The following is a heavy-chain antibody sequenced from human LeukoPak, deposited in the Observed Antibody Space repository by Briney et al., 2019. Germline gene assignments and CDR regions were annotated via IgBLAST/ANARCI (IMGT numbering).Heavy chain of an antibody. CDR3: AKANWVSNADAVW. CDR1: GFTFSSYA. J-gene: IGHJ4*02. V-gene: IGHV3-23*01. Sequence: PGGSLRLSCAASGFTFSSYAMSWVRQAPGKGLEWVSAISGSGGSTYYADSVKGRFTISRDNSRNTVYLQLNNLRVEDTAIYYCAKANWVSNADAVWWGQGTQVTVSS. D-gene: IGHD1-1*01. CDR2: ISGSGGST.